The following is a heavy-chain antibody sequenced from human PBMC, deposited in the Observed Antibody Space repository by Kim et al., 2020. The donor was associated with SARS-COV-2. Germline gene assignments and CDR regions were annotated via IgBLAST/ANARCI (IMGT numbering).Heavy chain of an antibody. J-gene: IGHJ6*02. CDR3: ARDLGSCIAAAGTCYYYGMDG. CDR2: IYSGGST. CDR1: GFTVSSNY. Sequence: GGSLRLSCAASGFTVSSNYMSWVRQAPGKGLEWVSVIYSGGSTYYADSVKGRYTISSDNSKNTPYLQMNSLRAEDTAVYYCARDLGSCIAAAGTCYYYGMDGWGQGTTVTVSS. V-gene: IGHV3-53*01. D-gene: IGHD6-13*01.